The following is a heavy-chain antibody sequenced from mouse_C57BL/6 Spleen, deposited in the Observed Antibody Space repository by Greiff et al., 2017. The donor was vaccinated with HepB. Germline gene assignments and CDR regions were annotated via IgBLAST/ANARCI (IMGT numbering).Heavy chain of an antibody. V-gene: IGHV1-42*01. CDR1: GYSFTGYY. Sequence: VQLQQSGPELVKPGASVKISCKASGYSFTGYYMNWVKQSPEKSLEWIGEINPSTGGTTYNQKFKAKATLTVDKSSSTAYMQLKSLTSEESAVYYCARKVLRCSQGYFDVWGTGTTVTVSS. J-gene: IGHJ1*03. D-gene: IGHD1-1*01. CDR2: INPSTGGT. CDR3: ARKVLRCSQGYFDV.